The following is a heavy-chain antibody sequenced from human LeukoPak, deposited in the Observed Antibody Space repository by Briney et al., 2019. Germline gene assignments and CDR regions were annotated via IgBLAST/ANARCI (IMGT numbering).Heavy chain of an antibody. V-gene: IGHV1-46*01. CDR3: ARDPTVEGAFDI. CDR2: INPSGGST. Sequence: ASVKVSCKASGYTFTSYYMDWVRQAPGQGLEWMGIINPSGGSTSYAQKFQGRATMTRDTSTSTVYMELSSLRSEDTAVYYCARDPTVEGAFDIRGQGTMVTVSS. J-gene: IGHJ3*02. CDR1: GYTFTSYY. D-gene: IGHD3-3*01.